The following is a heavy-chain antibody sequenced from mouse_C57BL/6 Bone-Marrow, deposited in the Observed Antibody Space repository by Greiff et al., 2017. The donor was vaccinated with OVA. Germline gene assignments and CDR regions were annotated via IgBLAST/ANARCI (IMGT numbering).Heavy chain of an antibody. D-gene: IGHD4-1*01. Sequence: QVQLQQPGAELVKPGASVKVSCKASGYTFTSYWMHWVKQRPGQGLEWIGRIHPSDSDTNYNQKFKGKATLTVDKSSSTAYMQLSSLTSEDSAVDYGAIDPANWDFYFDYWGQGTTLTVSS. V-gene: IGHV1-74*01. CDR2: IHPSDSDT. CDR3: AIDPANWDFYFDY. J-gene: IGHJ2*01. CDR1: GYTFTSYW.